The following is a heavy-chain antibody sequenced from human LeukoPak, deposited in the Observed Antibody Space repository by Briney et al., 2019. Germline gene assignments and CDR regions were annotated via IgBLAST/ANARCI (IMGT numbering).Heavy chain of an antibody. Sequence: PLESPSLSSAVSVGSSCVYYWSAIRQTPGKGLEWIGKINHSRSTNYNPSLKSRVTISVDTSKNQCSLKLSPVTAADTAVYYCAREGFHWFDPWGQGTLVTVSS. CDR3: AREGFHWFDP. V-gene: IGHV4-34*01. J-gene: IGHJ5*02. D-gene: IGHD3-3*01. CDR1: VGSSCVYY. CDR2: INHSRST.